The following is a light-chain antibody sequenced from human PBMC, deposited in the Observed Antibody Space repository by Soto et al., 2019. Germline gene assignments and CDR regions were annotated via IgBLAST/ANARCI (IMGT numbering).Light chain of an antibody. CDR3: QQYNNWPLLT. J-gene: IGKJ4*01. V-gene: IGKV3-15*01. CDR1: QSVNNN. CDR2: GAS. Sequence: EIIVTQSPATLSVSPGERATISCRASQSVNNNLAWYQQKPGQAPRLLIYGASTRATGIPARFGGSGYGTEFTLTFSSLQSEDFAIYYCQQYNNWPLLTFGGGTKVEIK.